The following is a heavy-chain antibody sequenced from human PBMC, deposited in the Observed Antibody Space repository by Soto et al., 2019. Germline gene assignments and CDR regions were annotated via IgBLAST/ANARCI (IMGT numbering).Heavy chain of an antibody. D-gene: IGHD4-17*01. CDR2: ISGSGGST. CDR1: GFTFSSYA. J-gene: IGHJ4*02. Sequence: EVQLLESGGGLVQPGGSLRLSCAASGFTFSSYAMSWVRQAPGKGLEWVSAISGSGGSTYYADSVKGRFTISRDNSKNTLYLQMNSLRAEDTAVYYCAKDFSVGLLQHDYGDYVIKYFDYWGQGTLVTVSS. V-gene: IGHV3-23*01. CDR3: AKDFSVGLLQHDYGDYVIKYFDY.